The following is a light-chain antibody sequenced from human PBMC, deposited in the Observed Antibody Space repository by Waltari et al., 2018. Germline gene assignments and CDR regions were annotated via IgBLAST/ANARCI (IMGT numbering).Light chain of an antibody. CDR1: QSLVYSDGHTI. CDR3: MQGTHWPFT. Sequence: DVVMTQSPLSLPVTLGQPASISCWSSQSLVYSDGHTILNWFHQRHGQSPRRLIYEVSNRASGVPDRFSGSGSGTDFTLKISRLEAEDVGIYYCMQGTHWPFTFGQGTRLEIK. V-gene: IGKV2-30*01. J-gene: IGKJ5*01. CDR2: EVS.